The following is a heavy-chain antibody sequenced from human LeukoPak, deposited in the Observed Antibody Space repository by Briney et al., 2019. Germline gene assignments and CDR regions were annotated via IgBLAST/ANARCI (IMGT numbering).Heavy chain of an antibody. CDR1: GGSFSGYY. CDR2: INHSGST. V-gene: IGHV4-34*01. Sequence: PSETLSLXCAVYGGSFSGYYWSWIRRPPGKGLEWMGEINHSGSTNYNPSLKSRVTISEETSKTQFSLKLSSVTAADTAVYYCARGRLYCSSTSCFYYYYYYMDVWGKGTTVTVSS. CDR3: ARGRLYCSSTSCFYYYYYYMDV. J-gene: IGHJ6*03. D-gene: IGHD2-2*01.